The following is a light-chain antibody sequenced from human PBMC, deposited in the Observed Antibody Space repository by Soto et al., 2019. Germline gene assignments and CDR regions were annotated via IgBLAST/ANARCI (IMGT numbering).Light chain of an antibody. Sequence: QSVLTQPPSVSAAPGQKVTISCSGSSSNIGNNYVSWYQQLPGTAPKLLIYENNKRPSGIPDRLSGSKSGTSATLGITGLQTGDEADYYCGTWDSTLSAAPYVFGTGTKLTVL. CDR1: SSNIGNNY. CDR2: ENN. J-gene: IGLJ1*01. CDR3: GTWDSTLSAAPYV. V-gene: IGLV1-51*02.